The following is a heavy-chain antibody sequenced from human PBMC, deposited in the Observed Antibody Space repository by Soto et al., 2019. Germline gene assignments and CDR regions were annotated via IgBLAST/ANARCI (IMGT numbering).Heavy chain of an antibody. V-gene: IGHV2-5*01. CDR3: ANSVGDYGSATYYKNYFFYAMDV. Sequence: SGPTLVNPTQTLTLTCTFSGFSLSTSGVGVGWIRQPPGKALEWLALIYWNDDKRYTPFLKRRLTVTKDTSRNQVVLTMTNMDPVYRATYYCANSVGDYGSATYYKNYFFYAMDVWGQGTTVTVSS. D-gene: IGHD3-10*01. J-gene: IGHJ6*02. CDR1: GFSLSTSGVG. CDR2: IYWNDDK.